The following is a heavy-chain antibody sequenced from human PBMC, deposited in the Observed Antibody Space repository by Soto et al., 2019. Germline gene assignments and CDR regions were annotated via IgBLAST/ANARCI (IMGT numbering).Heavy chain of an antibody. V-gene: IGHV3-13*01. CDR2: IGSAGDT. CDR3: ARVVWGYSGYDYYFDY. J-gene: IGHJ4*02. D-gene: IGHD5-12*01. CDR1: GFTFSTYD. Sequence: EVQLVESGGGLVQPGGSLRLSCAASGFTFSTYDMHWVRQATGKGLEWVSAIGSAGDTSHPASVKGRFTISRENAKNSLYLQMNSLRAGDTAVYYCARVVWGYSGYDYYFDYWGQGTLVTVSS.